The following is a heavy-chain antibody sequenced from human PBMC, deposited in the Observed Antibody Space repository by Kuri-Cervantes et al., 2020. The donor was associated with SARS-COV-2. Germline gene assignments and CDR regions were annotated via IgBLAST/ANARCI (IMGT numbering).Heavy chain of an antibody. CDR2: INPNSGGT. V-gene: IGHV1-2*04. J-gene: IGHJ6*02. Sequence: SVKVSCKASGYTFTGYYMHWVRQAPGQGLEWMGWINPNSGGTNYAQNFQGWVTMTRDTSISTAYMELSRLRSDDTAVYYCARGMVRGIIQYYYYAMDVWGQGTTVTVSS. CDR1: GYTFTGYY. D-gene: IGHD3-10*01. CDR3: ARGMVRGIIQYYYYAMDV.